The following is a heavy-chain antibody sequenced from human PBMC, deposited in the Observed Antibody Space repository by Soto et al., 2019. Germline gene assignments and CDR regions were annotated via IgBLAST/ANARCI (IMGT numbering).Heavy chain of an antibody. J-gene: IGHJ4*02. D-gene: IGHD5-18*01. CDR3: ATLNSFGSDY. CDR1: GFTFSNFW. V-gene: IGHV3-74*03. CDR2: IYSDGSGT. Sequence: GGSLRLSCAASGFTFSNFWMHWVRQAPGKGLVWVSRIYSDGSGTMYADSVKGRFTISRDNAKSTLLLQMNSLRAEDTAVYYCATLNSFGSDYWGRGTLVTVSS.